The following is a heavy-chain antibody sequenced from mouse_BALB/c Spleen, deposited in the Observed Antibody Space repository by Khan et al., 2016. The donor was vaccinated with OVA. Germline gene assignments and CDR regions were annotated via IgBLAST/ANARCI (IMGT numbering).Heavy chain of an antibody. V-gene: IGHV3-6*02. CDR3: ARGGSSGPAWFAY. CDR2: IRYDGNS. CDR1: GYSITSGYF. D-gene: IGHD3-1*01. Sequence: QLEESGPGLVKPSQSLSLTCSVTGYSITSGYFWNWIRQFPGNKVEWMGYIRYDGNSNYNPSLKNRISITRDTSKNQFFLKLNSVTPEDTATYYCARGGSSGPAWFAYWGQGTLVTVSA. J-gene: IGHJ3*01.